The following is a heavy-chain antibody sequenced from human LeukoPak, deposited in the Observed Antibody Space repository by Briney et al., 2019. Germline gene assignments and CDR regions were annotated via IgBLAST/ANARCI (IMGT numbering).Heavy chain of an antibody. D-gene: IGHD6-13*01. CDR2: ISSRSSTI. V-gene: IGHV3-48*01. CDR1: GFTFSRDS. CDR3: ARGILYYFDY. J-gene: IGHJ4*02. Sequence: GGSLRLSCTASGFTFSRDSMNWVRRAPGRGGVWGSYISSRSSTIHYTDSVKGRFTISGDTAKNSLYLQMNCLSADDTAVYYCARGILYYFDYWGQGTLVTVSS.